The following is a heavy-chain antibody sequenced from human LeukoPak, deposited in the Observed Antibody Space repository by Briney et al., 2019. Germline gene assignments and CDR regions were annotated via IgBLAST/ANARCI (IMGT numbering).Heavy chain of an antibody. D-gene: IGHD3-10*01. CDR1: GYSISSGYY. V-gene: IGHV4-38-2*02. CDR3: ARAHGSGSSGVDY. Sequence: PSETLSLTCTVSGYSISSGYYWGWIRQPPGKGLEWIGGIYHSGSTYYNPSLKSRVTISVDRSKNQFSLKLSSVTAADTAVYYCARAHGSGSSGVDYWGQGTLVTVSS. J-gene: IGHJ4*01. CDR2: IYHSGST.